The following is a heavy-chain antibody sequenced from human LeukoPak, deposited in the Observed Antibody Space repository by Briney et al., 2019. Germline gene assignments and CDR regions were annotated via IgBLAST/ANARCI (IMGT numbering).Heavy chain of an antibody. D-gene: IGHD5-18*01. V-gene: IGHV3-21*01. Sequence: PGGSLRLSCAASGFTFSSYSMNWVRQAPGKGLEWVSSISSSSYIYYADSVKGRFTISRDNAKNSLYLQMNSLRAEDTAVYYCARDEGYSYGFYYYYYMDVWGKGTTVTVSS. CDR3: ARDEGYSYGFYYYYYMDV. CDR1: GFTFSSYS. CDR2: ISSSSYI. J-gene: IGHJ6*03.